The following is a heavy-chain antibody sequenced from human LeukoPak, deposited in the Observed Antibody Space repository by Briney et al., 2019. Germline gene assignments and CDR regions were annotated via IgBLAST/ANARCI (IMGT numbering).Heavy chain of an antibody. CDR2: IYRSGST. Sequence: SETLSLTCTVSGYTISNGYYWDWIRQPPGRGLEWIGNIYRSGSTSYNPSLKSRVTISVDTSKNQFSLKVNSVTAGDTAFINCARRHSSGWLYTSGPGKLVTASS. D-gene: IGHD6-19*01. CDR3: ARRHSSGWLYT. V-gene: IGHV4-38-2*02. J-gene: IGHJ5*02. CDR1: GYTISNGYY.